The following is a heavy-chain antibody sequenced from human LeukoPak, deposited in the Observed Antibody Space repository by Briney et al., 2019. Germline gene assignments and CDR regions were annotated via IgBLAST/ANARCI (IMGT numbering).Heavy chain of an antibody. CDR1: GFTFDDYA. V-gene: IGHV3-9*01. D-gene: IGHD1-26*01. Sequence: GGSLRLSCAASGFTFDDYAMHWVRHAPGKGLEWVSGISWNSGTIDYADSVKGRFTISRDNAKNSLYLEMNSLRVEDTAFYYCAKSAPYSGSFSNWFDPWGQGTLVTVSS. J-gene: IGHJ5*02. CDR2: ISWNSGTI. CDR3: AKSAPYSGSFSNWFDP.